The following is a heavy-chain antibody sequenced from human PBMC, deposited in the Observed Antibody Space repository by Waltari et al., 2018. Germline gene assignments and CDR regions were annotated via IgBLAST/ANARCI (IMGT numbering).Heavy chain of an antibody. CDR2: IKQDGSEK. V-gene: IGHV3-7*01. CDR3: AREGDSSSWFGY. Sequence: EVQLVESGGGLVQPGGSLRLPCAASGFTFSSYWMSGVRQAPGKGLEWVANIKQDGSEKYYVDSVKGRFTISRDNAKNSLYLQMNSLRAEDTAVYYCAREGDSSSWFGYWGPGTLVTVSS. CDR1: GFTFSSYW. D-gene: IGHD6-13*01. J-gene: IGHJ5*01.